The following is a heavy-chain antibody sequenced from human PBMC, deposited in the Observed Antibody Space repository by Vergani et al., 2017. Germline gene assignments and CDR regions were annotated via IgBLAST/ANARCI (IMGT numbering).Heavy chain of an antibody. Sequence: QLQLQESGPGLVKPSETLSLTCTVSGGSISSSSYYWGWIRQPPGKGLEWIGSIYYSGSTYYNPSLKSRVTISVDTSKNQFSLKRSSVTAADTAVYYCARRFARYFDSLDVWGQGTTVTVSS. J-gene: IGHJ6*02. D-gene: IGHD3-16*01. V-gene: IGHV4-39*01. CDR2: IYYSGST. CDR3: ARRFARYFDSLDV. CDR1: GGSISSSSYY.